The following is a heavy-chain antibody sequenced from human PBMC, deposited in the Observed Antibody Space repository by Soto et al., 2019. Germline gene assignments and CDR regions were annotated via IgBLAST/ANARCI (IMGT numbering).Heavy chain of an antibody. V-gene: IGHV3-33*01. CDR3: ARDYSSSWVRYYFDY. D-gene: IGHD6-13*01. CDR2: IWYDGSNK. CDR1: GFTFSSYG. Sequence: PGGSLRLSCAASGFTFSSYGMHWVRQAPGKGLEWVAVIWYDGSNKYYADSVKGRFTISRDNSKNTLYLQMNSLRAEDTAVYYCARDYSSSWVRYYFDYWGQGTLVTASS. J-gene: IGHJ4*02.